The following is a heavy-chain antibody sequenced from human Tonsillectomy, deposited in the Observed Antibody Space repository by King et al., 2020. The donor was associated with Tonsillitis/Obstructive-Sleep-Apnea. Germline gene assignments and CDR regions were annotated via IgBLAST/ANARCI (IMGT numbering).Heavy chain of an antibody. V-gene: IGHV4-34*01. CDR1: GGSFSGYY. D-gene: IGHD6-6*01. J-gene: IGHJ6*02. CDR3: ARATADIAAAATHPRHRNNYYYYGMDV. Sequence: VQLQQWGAGLLKPSETLSLTCAVYGGSFSGYYWSWIRQPPGKGLEWIGEINHSGSTNYNPSLKSRVTISVDTSKNQFSLKLSSVTAADTAVYYCARATADIAAAATHPRHRNNYYYYGMDVWGQGTTVTVSS. CDR2: INHSGST.